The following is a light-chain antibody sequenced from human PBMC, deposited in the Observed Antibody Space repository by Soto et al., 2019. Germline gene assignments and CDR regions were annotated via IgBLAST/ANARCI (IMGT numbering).Light chain of an antibody. CDR2: DAS. CDR1: QSVSSY. CDR3: QVRTNWSIA. Sequence: EIVVTQSPATLSLSPGARAPLSCRASQSVSSYLAWYQQKPGQAPRLLIYDASNRATGIPARFSGTGSGTDFTLTINNLEPEDFAVYYCQVRTNWSIAVGQGTRLEIK. V-gene: IGKV3-11*01. J-gene: IGKJ5*01.